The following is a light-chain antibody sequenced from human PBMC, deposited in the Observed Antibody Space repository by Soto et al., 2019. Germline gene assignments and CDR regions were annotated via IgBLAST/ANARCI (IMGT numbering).Light chain of an antibody. CDR2: GNS. CDR1: SSNIGAGYD. Sequence: QSVLTQPPSVSGAPGQRVTISCTGSSSNIGAGYDVHWYQQLPGTAPKLLIYGNSNRPSGVPDRFSGSKSGTSASLAITGRKAEDEADYYGQSYDSSLSALYVFGTGTKLTVL. J-gene: IGLJ1*01. CDR3: QSYDSSLSALYV. V-gene: IGLV1-40*01.